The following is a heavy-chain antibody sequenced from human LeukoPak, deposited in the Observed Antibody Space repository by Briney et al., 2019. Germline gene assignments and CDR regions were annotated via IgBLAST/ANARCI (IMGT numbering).Heavy chain of an antibody. CDR3: ARELSWGFSFDY. CDR2: MSSRGTYI. Sequence: GGSLRLSCAASGFTFRDYSMNWVRHDPGKGLEWISSMSSRGTYIYYADAVKGRFTISRDNTQSSVFLQMNSLRVDDTAIYYCARELSWGFSFDYWGQGTLVTVSS. V-gene: IGHV3-21*01. J-gene: IGHJ4*02. D-gene: IGHD3-10*01. CDR1: GFTFRDYS.